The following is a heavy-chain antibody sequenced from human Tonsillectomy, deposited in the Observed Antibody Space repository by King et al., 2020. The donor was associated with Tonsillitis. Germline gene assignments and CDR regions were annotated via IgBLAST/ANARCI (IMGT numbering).Heavy chain of an antibody. V-gene: IGHV3-21*01. D-gene: IGHD1-26*01. Sequence: VQLVESGGGLVKPGGCLRLSCAASGFTFSFYSMNWGRQAPGVGLEWGSSICSSSGYIYSADSMKGRFTTSSDNAKNSLYLQMSSLRAEDTAVYYCARGHSGSYQRTDAFDIWGQGTMVTVSS. CDR2: ICSSSGYI. CDR3: ARGHSGSYQRTDAFDI. CDR1: GFTFSFYS. J-gene: IGHJ3*02.